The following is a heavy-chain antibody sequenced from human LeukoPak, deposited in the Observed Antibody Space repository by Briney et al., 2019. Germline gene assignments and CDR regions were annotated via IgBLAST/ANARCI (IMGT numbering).Heavy chain of an antibody. J-gene: IGHJ5*02. CDR2: IYYSGST. CDR3: ARGSMIVVA. CDR1: GGSISSSTYY. Sequence: SETLSLTCTVSGGSISSSTYYWGWIRQPPGKGLEWIGSIYYSGSTYYNPSLKSRVTISVDTSKNQFSLKLSSVTAADTAVYYCARGSMIVVAWGQGTLVTVSS. D-gene: IGHD3-22*01. V-gene: IGHV4-39*01.